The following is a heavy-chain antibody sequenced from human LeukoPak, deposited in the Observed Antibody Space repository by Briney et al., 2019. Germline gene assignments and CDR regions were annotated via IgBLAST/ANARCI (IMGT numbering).Heavy chain of an antibody. CDR3: ARVAPPHYYGSGSYRWFDP. D-gene: IGHD3-10*01. Sequence: SVKVSCKASGGTFSSYAISWVRQAPGQGLEWMGGIIPIFGTANYAQKFQGRVTITADKSTSTAYMELSSLRSEDTAVYYCARVAPPHYYGSGSYRWFDPWGQGTLVTVSS. CDR1: GGTFSSYA. CDR2: IIPIFGTA. V-gene: IGHV1-69*06. J-gene: IGHJ5*02.